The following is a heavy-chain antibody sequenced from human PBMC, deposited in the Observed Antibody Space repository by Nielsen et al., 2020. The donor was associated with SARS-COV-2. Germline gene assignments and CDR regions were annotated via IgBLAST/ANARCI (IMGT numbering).Heavy chain of an antibody. D-gene: IGHD6-13*01. CDR2: ISYDGSNK. Sequence: GEPLKISCAASGFTFSSYAMHWVRQAPGKGLEWVAVISYDGSNKYYADSVKGRFTISRDNSKNTLYLQMNSLRAEDTAVYYCASTGYSSRGDYWGQGTLVTVSS. CDR3: ASTGYSSRGDY. J-gene: IGHJ4*02. V-gene: IGHV3-30-3*01. CDR1: GFTFSSYA.